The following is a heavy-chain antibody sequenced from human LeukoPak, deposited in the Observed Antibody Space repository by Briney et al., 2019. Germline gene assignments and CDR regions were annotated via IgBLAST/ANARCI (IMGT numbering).Heavy chain of an antibody. CDR1: GGTFISYA. J-gene: IGHJ4*02. V-gene: IGHV1-69*05. CDR2: IIPIFGTA. Sequence: SVKVSCKASGGTFISYAISWVRQAPGQGLEWMGRIIPIFGTANYAQKLQGRVTITTDESTSTAYMELSSLRSEDTAVYYCARAFCSGGSCYSIDYWGQGTLVTVSS. CDR3: ARAFCSGGSCYSIDY. D-gene: IGHD2-15*01.